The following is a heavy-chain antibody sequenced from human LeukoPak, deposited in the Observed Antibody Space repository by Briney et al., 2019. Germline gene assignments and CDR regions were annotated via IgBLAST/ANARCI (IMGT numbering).Heavy chain of an antibody. Sequence: GGSLRLSCAASGFTFSSYAMSWVRQAPGKGLEWVSAISGSGGSTYYADSVRGRFTISRDNSKNTLYLQMNSLRAEDTAVYYCAKTRPLDSSSWSHGDYWGQGTLVTVSS. J-gene: IGHJ4*02. CDR3: AKTRPLDSSSWSHGDY. D-gene: IGHD6-13*01. CDR1: GFTFSSYA. V-gene: IGHV3-23*01. CDR2: ISGSGGST.